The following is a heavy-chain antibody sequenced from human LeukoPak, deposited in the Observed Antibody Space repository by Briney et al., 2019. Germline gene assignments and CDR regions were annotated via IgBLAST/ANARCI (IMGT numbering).Heavy chain of an antibody. Sequence: SQTLSLTCAISGDSVSSNSAAWNWTRQSPSRGLEWLGRAYYRFKWYNDYAVSVKSRITNNPDTSKNQSSLQLNSVTPEDTAVYYCARARGLDYYDSSGYYSHSLDYWGQGTLVTVSS. D-gene: IGHD3-22*01. CDR3: ARARGLDYYDSSGYYSHSLDY. V-gene: IGHV6-1*01. J-gene: IGHJ4*02. CDR2: AYYRFKWYN. CDR1: GDSVSSNSAA.